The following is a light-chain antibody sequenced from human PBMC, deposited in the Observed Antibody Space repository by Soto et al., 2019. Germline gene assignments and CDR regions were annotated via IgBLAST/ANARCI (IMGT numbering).Light chain of an antibody. J-gene: IGLJ1*01. V-gene: IGLV2-8*01. CDR3: ASYAGNNNFDGI. CDR2: EVS. CDR1: SIDVGGYNS. Sequence: QSALTQPPSSSGSPGQSVTISCTGTSIDVGGYNSVSWYQQHQGKAPKLMIYEVSKRPSGVPDRFSGSKSGNTASLTVTGLQTEDEADYYCASYAGNNNFDGIFGTATKLTVL.